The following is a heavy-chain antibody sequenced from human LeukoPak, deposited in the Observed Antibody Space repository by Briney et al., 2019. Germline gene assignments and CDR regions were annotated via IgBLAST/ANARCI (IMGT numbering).Heavy chain of an antibody. V-gene: IGHV3-23*01. D-gene: IGHD3-22*01. Sequence: PGGSLRLSCAASGFTFSSYAMNWVRQAPGKGLEWVSALSGSGGTTHYADSVKGRFTISRDNSKNTLYLQLNSLRAEDTAVYYCARDPYDSSGYYHDYWGQGTLVTVSS. CDR1: GFTFSSYA. CDR2: LSGSGGTT. J-gene: IGHJ4*02. CDR3: ARDPYDSSGYYHDY.